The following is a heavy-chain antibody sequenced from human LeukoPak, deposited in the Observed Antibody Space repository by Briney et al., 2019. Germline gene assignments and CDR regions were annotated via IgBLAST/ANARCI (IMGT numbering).Heavy chain of an antibody. J-gene: IGHJ4*02. CDR1: GDSVTTYY. V-gene: IGHV4-4*08. CDR2: IHSGGNT. D-gene: IGHD1-14*01. Sequence: SETLSLTCTVSGDSVTTYYWSWIRQPPGKGLEWIGYIHSGGNTIYNPSLKSRLTISRDTSKSQFSLKLSSVTAADTAVYYCARDRKNLVFDNWGQGTLVTVAS. CDR3: ARDRKNLVFDN.